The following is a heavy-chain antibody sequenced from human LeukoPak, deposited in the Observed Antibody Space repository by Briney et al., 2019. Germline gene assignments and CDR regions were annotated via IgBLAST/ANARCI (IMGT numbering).Heavy chain of an antibody. CDR3: AKDAWDCSNGRCPSYYYYMDV. CDR1: GFTCSNCG. Sequence: GGALRLSCAASGFTCSNCGMHWARRRPREGREGGSVIRYAGANKSCADSLKARLTVSRDNSKNMRHLQMNSLRAEDTAVYYCAKDAWDCSNGRCPSYYYYMDVWGKGTTVTVSS. CDR2: IRYAGANK. V-gene: IGHV3-30*02. J-gene: IGHJ6*03. D-gene: IGHD2-8*01.